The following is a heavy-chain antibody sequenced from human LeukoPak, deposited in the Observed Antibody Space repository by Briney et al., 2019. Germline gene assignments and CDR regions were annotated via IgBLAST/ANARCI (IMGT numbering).Heavy chain of an antibody. J-gene: IGHJ4*02. CDR3: AGGLTGYYSY. Sequence: ASVKVSCKASGYTFTSYGISWVRQAPGQRLEWIGWISAYNGNTNYAQKLQGRATMTTDTTTSTAYMELRSLRSDDTAVYYCAGGLTGYYSYWGQGTLVTVSS. D-gene: IGHD3-9*01. CDR1: GYTFTSYG. V-gene: IGHV1-18*04. CDR2: ISAYNGNT.